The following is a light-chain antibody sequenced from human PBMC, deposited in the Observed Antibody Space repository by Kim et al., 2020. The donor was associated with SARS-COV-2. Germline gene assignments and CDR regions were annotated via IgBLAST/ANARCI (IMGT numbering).Light chain of an antibody. J-gene: IGKJ1*01. CDR1: QDIANS. Sequence: ASVGDRVTITCRASQDIANSLAWYQQKPGKAPKVLIYAASTLQSGVPSRFSGSGSGTEFTLTIGSLQTEDVATYYCQKYNSAPWTFGPGTKVDIK. V-gene: IGKV1-27*01. CDR2: AAS. CDR3: QKYNSAPWT.